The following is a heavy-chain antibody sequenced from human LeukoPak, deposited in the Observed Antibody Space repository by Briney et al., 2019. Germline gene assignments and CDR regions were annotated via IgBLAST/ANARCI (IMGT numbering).Heavy chain of an antibody. D-gene: IGHD3-10*01. CDR3: AREPGSGSYLSGMDV. CDR2: IWYDGSNK. Sequence: PGSFLRLSCAASGVTCSSDGMRGVRQAPGKGLEWVAVIWYDGSNKYYADSVKGRFTISRDNSKNTLYLQMNSLRAEDTAVYYCAREPGSGSYLSGMDVWGQGTTVTVSS. V-gene: IGHV3-33*01. J-gene: IGHJ6*02. CDR1: GVTCSSDG.